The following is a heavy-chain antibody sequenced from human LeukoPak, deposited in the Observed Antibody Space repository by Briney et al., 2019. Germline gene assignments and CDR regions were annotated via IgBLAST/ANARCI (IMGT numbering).Heavy chain of an antibody. Sequence: GRSLRLSCAASGFTFSSYGMHWVRQAPGKGLEWVAVISYDGSNKYYADSVKGRFTISRDNSKNTLYLQMNSLRVEDTAVYYCARAMGDCWGQGTLVTVSS. CDR2: ISYDGSNK. V-gene: IGHV3-30*03. D-gene: IGHD3-16*01. CDR1: GFTFSSYG. CDR3: ARAMGDC. J-gene: IGHJ4*02.